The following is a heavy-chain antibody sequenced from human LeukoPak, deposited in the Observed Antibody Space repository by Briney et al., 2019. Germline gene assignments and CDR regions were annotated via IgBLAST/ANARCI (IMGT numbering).Heavy chain of an antibody. D-gene: IGHD1-26*01. CDR2: IYYSGST. CDR3: ARASGKKVGATTRIDY. V-gene: IGHV4-61*01. J-gene: IGHJ4*02. Sequence: PSETLSLTCTVSGGSVSSGSYYWSWIRQPPGKGLEWIGYIYYSGSTNYNPSLKSRVTISVDTSKNQLSLKLSSVTAADTAVYYCARASGKKVGATTRIDYWGQGTLVTVSS. CDR1: GGSVSSGSYY.